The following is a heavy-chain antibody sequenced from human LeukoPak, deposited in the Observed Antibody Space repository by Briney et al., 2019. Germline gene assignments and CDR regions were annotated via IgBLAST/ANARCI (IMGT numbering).Heavy chain of an antibody. J-gene: IGHJ6*02. D-gene: IGHD4-17*01. CDR3: ARDPVGTTQSYYYGMDV. CDR2: IIPIFGTA. CDR1: GYTFTSYA. Sequence: ASVKVSCKASGYTFTSYAMNWVRQAPGQGLEWMGGIIPIFGTANYAQKFQGRVTITADESTSTAYMELSSLRSEDTAVYYCARDPVGTTQSYYYGMDVWGQGTTVTVSS. V-gene: IGHV1-69*13.